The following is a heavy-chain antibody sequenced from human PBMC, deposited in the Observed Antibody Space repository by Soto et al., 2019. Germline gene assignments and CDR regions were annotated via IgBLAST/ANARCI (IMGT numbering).Heavy chain of an antibody. Sequence: EVQLLESGGGLVQPGGSLRLSCAASGFTFSTYPMTWVRQAPGKGLEGVSSISGSGGSTYYTDSVKGRFTISRDNSKNTVYLQMNSLRAEDTAVYYCAKILSTVTSYYYGMDVWGQGTTVTVSS. CDR3: AKILSTVTSYYYGMDV. V-gene: IGHV3-23*01. CDR1: GFTFSTYP. J-gene: IGHJ6*02. CDR2: ISGSGGST. D-gene: IGHD4-17*01.